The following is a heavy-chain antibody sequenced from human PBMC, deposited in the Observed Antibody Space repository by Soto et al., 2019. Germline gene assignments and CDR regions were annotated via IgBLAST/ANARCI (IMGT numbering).Heavy chain of an antibody. CDR2: ISYDGSDK. CDR3: AREKGPIVVVPAAQAGGMDV. J-gene: IGHJ6*04. D-gene: IGHD2-2*01. Sequence: PGGSLRLSCVASGFTFSSYAMHWVRQAPGKGLEWVAVISYDGSDKYYADSVKGRFTISRDNSKNTLYLQMNSLRAEDTAVYYCAREKGPIVVVPAAQAGGMDVWGKGTTVTVSS. CDR1: GFTFSSYA. V-gene: IGHV3-30-3*01.